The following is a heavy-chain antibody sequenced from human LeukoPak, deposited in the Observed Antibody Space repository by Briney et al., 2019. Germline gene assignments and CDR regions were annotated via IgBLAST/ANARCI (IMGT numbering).Heavy chain of an antibody. V-gene: IGHV1-2*02. J-gene: IGHJ6*03. CDR1: GYTFTGYY. CDR2: INPNSGGT. CDR3: ARDGRLRNYYYYYMDV. Sequence: ASVKVSCKASGYTFTGYYMHWVRQAPGQGLEWMGWINPNSGGTNYAQKFQGRVTMTRDTSISTAYMELSRLRSDDTAVYYCARDGRLRNYYYYYMDVWGKGTTVTISS.